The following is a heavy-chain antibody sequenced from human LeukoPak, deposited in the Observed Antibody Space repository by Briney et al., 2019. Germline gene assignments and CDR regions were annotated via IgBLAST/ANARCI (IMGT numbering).Heavy chain of an antibody. V-gene: IGHV4-61*01. Sequence: SETLSLTCTVPGGSVSSGSYYWSWIRQPPGKGLEWMGYIYYSGSTNYNPSLKSRVTISVDTSKNQFSLKLSSVTAADTAVYYCAREGSSWFDYWSQGTLVTVSS. J-gene: IGHJ4*02. CDR1: GGSVSSGSYY. D-gene: IGHD6-13*01. CDR3: AREGSSWFDY. CDR2: IYYSGST.